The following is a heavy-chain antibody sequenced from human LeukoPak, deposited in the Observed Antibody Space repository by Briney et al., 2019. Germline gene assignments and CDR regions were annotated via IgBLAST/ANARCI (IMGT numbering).Heavy chain of an antibody. CDR2: ISSSSSTI. D-gene: IGHD3-10*01. Sequence: GGSLRLSCAASGFTFSSYSMNWVRQAPGKGLEWVSYISSSSSTIYYADSVKGRFTISRDNAKNSLYLQMNSLRAEDTAVYYCARDGGPRRMVRGTIDYWGQGTLVTVSS. V-gene: IGHV3-48*04. CDR3: ARDGGPRRMVRGTIDY. J-gene: IGHJ4*02. CDR1: GFTFSSYS.